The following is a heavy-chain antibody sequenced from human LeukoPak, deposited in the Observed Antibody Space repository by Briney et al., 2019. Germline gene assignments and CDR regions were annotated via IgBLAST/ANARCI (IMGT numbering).Heavy chain of an antibody. Sequence: GGFLRLSCAASGFTFDDYAMHWVRQAPGKGLEWVSGISWNSGSIGYADSVKGRFTISRDNAKNSLYLQMNSLRAEDTALYYCAKDLRRDDTGTTRGYAFDIWGQGTMVTVSS. J-gene: IGHJ3*02. D-gene: IGHD1-1*01. CDR3: AKDLRRDDTGTTRGYAFDI. CDR2: ISWNSGSI. V-gene: IGHV3-9*01. CDR1: GFTFDDYA.